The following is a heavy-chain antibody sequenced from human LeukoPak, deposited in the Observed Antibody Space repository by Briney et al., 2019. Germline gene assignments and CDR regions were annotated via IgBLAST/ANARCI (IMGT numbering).Heavy chain of an antibody. CDR2: IHHSGGT. D-gene: IGHD2-21*01. CDR3: APDWRFCGDEGCAGT. V-gene: IGHV4-59*01. CDR1: GGSITTNR. Sequence: SETLSLTCSVSGGSITTNRWSWIRQPPGRGLEWIGYIHHSGGTDYNPSLKSRLTISIDTSKSQFSLKLTSVTAADTAVYYCAPDWRFCGDEGCAGTWGQGTLITVSS. J-gene: IGHJ4*02.